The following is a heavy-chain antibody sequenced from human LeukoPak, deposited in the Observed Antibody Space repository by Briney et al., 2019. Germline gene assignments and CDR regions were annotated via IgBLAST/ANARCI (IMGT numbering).Heavy chain of an antibody. J-gene: IGHJ4*02. CDR3: ARDSRSYYYDSSGYPYYFDY. CDR1: GFTFSSYG. Sequence: GRSLRLSCAASGFTFSSYGMHWVRQAPGKGLEWVAVIWYVGSNKYYADSVKGRFTISRDNSKNTLYLQMNSLRAEDTAVYYCARDSRSYYYDSSGYPYYFDYWGQGTLVTVSS. D-gene: IGHD3-22*01. CDR2: IWYVGSNK. V-gene: IGHV3-33*01.